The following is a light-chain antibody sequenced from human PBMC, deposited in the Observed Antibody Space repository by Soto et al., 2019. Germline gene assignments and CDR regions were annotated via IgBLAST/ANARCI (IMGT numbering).Light chain of an antibody. J-gene: IGKJ5*01. Sequence: DIQMTQSPSSLSASVGDRVTITCRASQAISNYVAWFQQKPGKAPKSLIYAASSLRSGVPSKFSGSGSETDFTLTISNLQPEDFATYYCQHYNTYPITFGQGTRLEI. CDR2: AAS. V-gene: IGKV1-16*02. CDR1: QAISNY. CDR3: QHYNTYPIT.